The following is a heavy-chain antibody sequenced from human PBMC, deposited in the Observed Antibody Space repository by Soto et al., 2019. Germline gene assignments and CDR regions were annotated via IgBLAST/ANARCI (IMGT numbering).Heavy chain of an antibody. D-gene: IGHD6-13*01. Sequence: PGGSLRLSCAAYGFTFNSYAMHWVRQAPGKGLEWVAVISYDGGEKYYADSVKGRFTISRDNSKNTLYLQMNSLRAEDTADYYCANAPYSSSRTWFDFRYQGPLGTV. J-gene: IGHJ5*01. CDR3: ANAPYSSSRTWFDF. CDR2: ISYDGGEK. V-gene: IGHV3-30*18. CDR1: GFTFNSYA.